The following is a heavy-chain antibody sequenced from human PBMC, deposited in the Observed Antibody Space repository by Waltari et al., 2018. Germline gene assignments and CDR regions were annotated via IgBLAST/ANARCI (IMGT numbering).Heavy chain of an antibody. Sequence: EVQLVESGGGLVQPGRYLRLSCTTSGFTFGDHALSWFRKAPEKGLEWVGFIRSKTYGGTADYAASVRGRFTVSRDDSKSIAYLEMYSLKTEDTAVYYCSRVSASGDGMDVWGQGTTVTVSS. CDR1: GFTFGDHA. CDR2: IRSKTYGGTA. J-gene: IGHJ6*02. D-gene: IGHD3-16*01. CDR3: SRVSASGDGMDV. V-gene: IGHV3-49*03.